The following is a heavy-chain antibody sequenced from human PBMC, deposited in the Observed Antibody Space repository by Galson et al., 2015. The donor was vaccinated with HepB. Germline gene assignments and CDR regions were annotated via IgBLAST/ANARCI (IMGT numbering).Heavy chain of an antibody. CDR3: ARDGEVYYYYGMDV. V-gene: IGHV3-30*04. J-gene: IGHJ6*02. CDR1: GFTFSSYA. CDR2: ISYDGSNK. Sequence: SLRLSCAASGFTFSSYAMHWVRQAPGKGLEWVAVISYDGSNKYYADSVKGRFTISRDNSKNTLYLQMNSPRAEDTAVYYCARDGEVYYYYGMDVWGQGTTVTVSS.